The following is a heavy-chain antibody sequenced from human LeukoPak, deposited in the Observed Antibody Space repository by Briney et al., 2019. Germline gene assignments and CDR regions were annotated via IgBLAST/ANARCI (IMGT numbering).Heavy chain of an antibody. J-gene: IGHJ4*02. Sequence: GGSLRLSCAASGFTFSSYAMSWVRQAPGKGLEWASAISGSGGSTYYADSVKGRFTISRDNSKNTLYLQMNSLRAEDTAVYYCAKVSSGWFTFDYWGQGTLVTVSS. V-gene: IGHV3-23*01. D-gene: IGHD6-19*01. CDR2: ISGSGGST. CDR3: AKVSSGWFTFDY. CDR1: GFTFSSYA.